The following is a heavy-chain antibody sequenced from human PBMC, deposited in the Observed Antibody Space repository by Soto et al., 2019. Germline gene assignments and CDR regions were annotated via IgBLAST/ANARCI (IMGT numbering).Heavy chain of an antibody. Sequence: EVQLVESGGGLVQPGGSLRLSCAASGFTFSSYGMNWVRQAPGKGLEWVSYISSSGSTIYYADSVKGRFTISRDNAKNSLYLQMNSLRAEDTAVYYCARDGGGLYNWFDPWGQGTLVTVSS. CDR3: ARDGGGLYNWFDP. CDR2: ISSSGSTI. V-gene: IGHV3-48*03. D-gene: IGHD3-16*01. J-gene: IGHJ5*02. CDR1: GFTFSSYG.